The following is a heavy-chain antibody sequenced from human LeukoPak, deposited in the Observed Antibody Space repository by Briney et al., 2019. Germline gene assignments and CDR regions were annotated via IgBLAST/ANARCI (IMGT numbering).Heavy chain of an antibody. V-gene: IGHV3-7*01. CDR3: GKSMDV. Sequence: GGSLRLSCAASGFTFSSYWMNWVRQAPGKGLEWVANIKEDGSEKYYVDSVKGRFAISRDNAKNSLYLQMNSPRAEDTAVYYCGKSMDVWGKGTTVTVSS. CDR2: IKEDGSEK. J-gene: IGHJ6*03. CDR1: GFTFSSYW.